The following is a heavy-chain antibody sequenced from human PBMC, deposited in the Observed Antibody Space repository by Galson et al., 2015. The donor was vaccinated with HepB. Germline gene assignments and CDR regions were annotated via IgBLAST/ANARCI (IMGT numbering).Heavy chain of an antibody. CDR1: GGSFSGYY. J-gene: IGHJ1*01. D-gene: IGHD3-22*01. V-gene: IGHV4-34*01. CDR2: INHSGST. Sequence: SETLSLTCAVYGGSFSGYYWSWIRQPPGKGLEWIGEINHSGSTNYNPSLKSRVTISVDTSKNQFSLKLSSVTAADTAVYYCARGLSSGHLRGYFQHWGQGTLVTVSS. CDR3: ARGLSSGHLRGYFQH.